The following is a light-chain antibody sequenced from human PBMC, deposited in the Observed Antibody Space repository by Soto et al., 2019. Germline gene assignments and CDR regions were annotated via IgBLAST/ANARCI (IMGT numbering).Light chain of an antibody. V-gene: IGKV1-13*02. J-gene: IGKJ4*01. CDR2: DAS. Sequence: AIQLTQSPSSLSASVGDRVTITCRASQGISSALAWYQHKPGRAPRLLIYDASSLQSWVSSRFIGSGSVTDFTLTISSLQPEDFATYYCQQFQSYALTFGGGTKLEIK. CDR1: QGISSA. CDR3: QQFQSYALT.